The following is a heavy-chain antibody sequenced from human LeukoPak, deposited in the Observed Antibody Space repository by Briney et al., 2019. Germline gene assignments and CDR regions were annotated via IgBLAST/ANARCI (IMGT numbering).Heavy chain of an antibody. D-gene: IGHD6-19*01. CDR2: MYNSGIT. CDR1: GGSISSYY. V-gene: IGHV4-59*08. J-gene: IGHJ4*02. Sequence: PSETLSLTCTVSGGSISSYYWSWIRQPPGKGLEWIGYMYNSGITNYNPSLRSRVTISVDTSKNQFSLRLRSVTAADTAVYYCARHGDSSRAWYFDYWGQGTLVTVSS. CDR3: ARHGDSSRAWYFDY.